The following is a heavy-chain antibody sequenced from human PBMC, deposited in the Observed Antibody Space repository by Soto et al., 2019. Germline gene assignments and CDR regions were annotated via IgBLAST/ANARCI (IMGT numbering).Heavy chain of an antibody. Sequence: PSETLSLTCAVYGGSFSGYYWSWIRQPPGKGLEWIGEINHSGSTNYNPSLKSRVTISVDTSKNQFSLKLSSVTAADTAVYYCARGPNGIAAAATVPYFDPWGQGTLVTVSS. CDR3: ARGPNGIAAAATVPYFDP. J-gene: IGHJ4*02. V-gene: IGHV4-34*01. CDR2: INHSGST. CDR1: GGSFSGYY. D-gene: IGHD6-13*01.